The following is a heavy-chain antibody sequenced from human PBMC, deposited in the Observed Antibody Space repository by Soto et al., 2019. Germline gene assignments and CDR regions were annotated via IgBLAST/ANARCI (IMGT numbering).Heavy chain of an antibody. J-gene: IGHJ6*02. CDR2: ISAYNGNT. D-gene: IGHD3-10*01. CDR3: AREWGITMVRGVITSYYYGLDV. Sequence: QVQLVQSGAEVKKPGASVKVSCKASGYTFTSYGISWVRQAPGQGLEWMGWISAYNGNTNYAQKRQGRGTMTTDTSTSTAYMELRSLRSDDTAVYYCAREWGITMVRGVITSYYYGLDVWGQGTTVTVSS. CDR1: GYTFTSYG. V-gene: IGHV1-18*01.